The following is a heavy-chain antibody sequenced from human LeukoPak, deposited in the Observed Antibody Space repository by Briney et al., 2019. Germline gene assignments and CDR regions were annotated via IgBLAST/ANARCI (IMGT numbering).Heavy chain of an antibody. CDR1: GGSISSHY. J-gene: IGHJ5*02. D-gene: IGHD3-3*01. Sequence: SETLSLTCTVSGGSISSHYWSWIRQPPGKGLEWIGYIYYSGSTNYNPSLKSRVTISVDTSKNQFSLKLSSVTAANTAVYYCARDLSYDFWGGYTSNWFDPWGQGTLVTVSS. CDR3: ARDLSYDFWGGYTSNWFDP. CDR2: IYYSGST. V-gene: IGHV4-59*11.